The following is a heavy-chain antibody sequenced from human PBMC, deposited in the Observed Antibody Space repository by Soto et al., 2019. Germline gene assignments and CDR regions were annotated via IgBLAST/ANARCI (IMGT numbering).Heavy chain of an antibody. CDR3: ARGMQGSRYFDL. Sequence: EVQLVESGGDLVQPGGSLRLSCTASGFVFSSYWMHWVRQAPGKGLVWVSRINNHGSSTSYADSVNGRLTLSRDNAKNTLYLKMNSLRAEDTAIYYCARGMQGSRYFDLWGRGTLVTVSS. J-gene: IGHJ2*01. CDR2: INNHGSST. V-gene: IGHV3-74*01. CDR1: GFVFSSYW.